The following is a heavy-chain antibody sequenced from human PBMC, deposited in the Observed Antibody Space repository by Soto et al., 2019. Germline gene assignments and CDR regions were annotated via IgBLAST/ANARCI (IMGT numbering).Heavy chain of an antibody. Sequence: SGAEVKKPGSSVKVSCKASGGTFSSYAISWVRQAPGQGLEWMGGIIPIFGTANYAQKFQGRVTITADESTSTAYMELSSLRSEDTAVYYCATAVVDTAMGSKWYFDLWGRGTLVTVSS. D-gene: IGHD5-18*01. J-gene: IGHJ2*01. CDR3: ATAVVDTAMGSKWYFDL. V-gene: IGHV1-69*01. CDR1: GGTFSSYA. CDR2: IIPIFGTA.